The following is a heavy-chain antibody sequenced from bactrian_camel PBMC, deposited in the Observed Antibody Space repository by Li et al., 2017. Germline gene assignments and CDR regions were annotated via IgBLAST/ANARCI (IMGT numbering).Heavy chain of an antibody. CDR3: AASYGVCSLHRWTLTNDYNF. J-gene: IGHJ4*01. CDR2: IDSDGST. V-gene: IGHV3S53*01. Sequence: HVQLVESGGGSVQVGGSMRLSCVRSGPSAGAKAMAWFRQSVGKEREGVAAIDSDGSTNYADSVKERFTISQDKDKNTLYLQMDNLKPEDTAMYYCAASYGVCSLHRWTLTNDYNFWAQGTQVTVS. D-gene: IGHD1*01. CDR1: GPSAGAKA.